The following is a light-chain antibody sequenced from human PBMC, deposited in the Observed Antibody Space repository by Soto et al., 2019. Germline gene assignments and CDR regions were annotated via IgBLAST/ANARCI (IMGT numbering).Light chain of an antibody. Sequence: QSVLTQSSSASASLGSSVKLTCTLSSGHSSYIIAWHQQQPGKAPRYLMKLEGSGNYNKGCGVPDRFSGSSSGADRYLTISNLQSEDEADYYCETWDSNTRVFGGGTKLTVL. J-gene: IGLJ2*01. V-gene: IGLV4-60*03. CDR3: ETWDSNTRV. CDR2: LEGSGNY. CDR1: SGHSSYI.